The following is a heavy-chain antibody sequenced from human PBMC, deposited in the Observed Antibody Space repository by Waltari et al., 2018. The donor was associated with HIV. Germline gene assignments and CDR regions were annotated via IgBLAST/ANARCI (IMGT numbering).Heavy chain of an antibody. CDR2: IYSSGST. D-gene: IGHD2-2*01. J-gene: IGHJ6*02. Sequence: QVQLQESGPGLVKPSETLSLTCTVSGGSISSYYWSWIRQPAGKGLEWIGRIYSSGSTDYNPSLKSRVTMSVDTAKNQFSLKLSSVTAADTAVYYCARGGCSSTSCYLPYYYYGMDVWGQGTTVTVSS. V-gene: IGHV4-4*07. CDR1: GGSISSYY. CDR3: ARGGCSSTSCYLPYYYYGMDV.